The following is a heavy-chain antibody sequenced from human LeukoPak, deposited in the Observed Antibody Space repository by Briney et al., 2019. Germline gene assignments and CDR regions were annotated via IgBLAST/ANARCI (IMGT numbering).Heavy chain of an antibody. CDR1: GSTFSDYY. CDR3: ASHGDGSSGYYYRPLGY. CDR2: ISSSSSYT. Sequence: GGSLRLSCAASGSTFSDYYMSWIRQAPGKGLEWVSYISSSSSYTNYADSVKGRFTISRDNAKNSLYLQMNSLRAEDTAVYYCASHGDGSSGYYYRPLGYWGQGTLVTVSS. D-gene: IGHD3-22*01. J-gene: IGHJ4*02. V-gene: IGHV3-11*03.